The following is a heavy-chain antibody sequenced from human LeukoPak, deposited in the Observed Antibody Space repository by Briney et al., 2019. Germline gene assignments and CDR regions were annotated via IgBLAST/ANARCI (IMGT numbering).Heavy chain of an antibody. Sequence: SVKVSCKASGGTFSSYAISGVRQAPGQGLEWMGGIIPIFGTANYAQKFQGRVTITADKSTSTAYMELSSLRSEDTAVYYCAIPYSSSWYGGYWGQGTLVTVSS. CDR3: AIPYSSSWYGGY. D-gene: IGHD6-13*01. J-gene: IGHJ4*02. V-gene: IGHV1-69*06. CDR1: GGTFSSYA. CDR2: IIPIFGTA.